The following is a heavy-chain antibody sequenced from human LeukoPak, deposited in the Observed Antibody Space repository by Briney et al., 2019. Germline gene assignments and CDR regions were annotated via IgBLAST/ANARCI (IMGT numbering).Heavy chain of an antibody. CDR1: GYTFTSYG. J-gene: IGHJ5*02. CDR2: ISGYNGYT. Sequence: GASVKVSCKASGYTFTSYGISWVRQAPGQGLERMGWISGYNGYTHYANNHQGRVTMTTDTSTSTAYMELRSLRSDDTAVYYCARDEARYSSGYYPNWFDPWGQGTLVTVSS. V-gene: IGHV1-18*01. D-gene: IGHD3-22*01. CDR3: ARDEARYSSGYYPNWFDP.